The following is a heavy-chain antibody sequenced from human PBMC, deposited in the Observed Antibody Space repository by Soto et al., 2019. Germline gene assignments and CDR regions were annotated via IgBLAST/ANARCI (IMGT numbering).Heavy chain of an antibody. CDR1: GFTFRSYV. CDR2: TSYDGSNN. V-gene: IGHV3-33*05. J-gene: IGHJ4*02. D-gene: IGHD3-16*01. Sequence: QVHLVESGGGVVQPGTSLRLSCVGSGFTFRSYVIHWVRQAPGKGLEWVALTSYDGSNNFYGDSVKGRFTISRHNSRNTVELQVDRLRFEDTALYYCARWGTTGGLDVWGQGTLVSVSS. CDR3: ARWGTTGGLDV.